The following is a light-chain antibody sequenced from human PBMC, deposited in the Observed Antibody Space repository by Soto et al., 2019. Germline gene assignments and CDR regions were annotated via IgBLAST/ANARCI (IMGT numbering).Light chain of an antibody. Sequence: DIVMTQSPDSLAVSLGERATINCKSSQSVLYSSNNKNYLAWYQQRPGQPPKLLIYWASTRESGGPDRFSGSGSGTDFPLTITSLQAEDVAVYYCQHYESTPPTFGQGTKLEIK. V-gene: IGKV4-1*01. CDR2: WAS. CDR3: QHYESTPPT. CDR1: QSVLYSSNNKNY. J-gene: IGKJ2*01.